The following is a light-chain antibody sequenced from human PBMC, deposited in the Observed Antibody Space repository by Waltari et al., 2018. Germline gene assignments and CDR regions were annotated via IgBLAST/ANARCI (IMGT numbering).Light chain of an antibody. CDR2: EVN. CDR3: SSYTSSTTRV. Sequence: QSALTQPASVSGSPGRSISISSTGTRNAVGGYNSVSWYQQHPGKAPKLMIYEVNNRPSGFSNRFSGSKSGNTASLTISGLQAEDEADYYCSSYTSSTTRVFGGGTKLTVL. CDR1: RNAVGGYNS. V-gene: IGLV2-14*01. J-gene: IGLJ2*01.